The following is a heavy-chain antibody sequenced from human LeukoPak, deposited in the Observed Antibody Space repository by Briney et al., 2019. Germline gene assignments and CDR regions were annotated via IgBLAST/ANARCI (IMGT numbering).Heavy chain of an antibody. CDR2: IDGDGANT. CDR3: ATRFGLDYYYYYMDV. D-gene: IGHD3-10*01. Sequence: PGGSLRLSCAASGFTFSLYAMTWVRQTPEKGLEWVSTIDGDGANTYYADSVRGRFTISRGNSKNTLSLQMTSLRADDTAVYYCATRFGLDYYYYYMDVWGKGTTVTVSS. V-gene: IGHV3-23*01. J-gene: IGHJ6*03. CDR1: GFTFSLYA.